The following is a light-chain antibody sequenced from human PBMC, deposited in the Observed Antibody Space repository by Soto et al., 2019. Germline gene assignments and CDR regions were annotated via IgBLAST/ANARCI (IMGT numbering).Light chain of an antibody. CDR3: CSYASSRAV. CDR2: EGS. CDR1: SSDVGSYNL. Sequence: QSVLTQPASVSGSPGQSITISCTGTSSDVGSYNLVSWYQQHPGKAPKLMIYEGSKRPSGVSNRFSGSKSGNTASLTISGLQAEDEADYYCCSYASSRAVFGGGTKVTVL. J-gene: IGLJ2*01. V-gene: IGLV2-23*01.